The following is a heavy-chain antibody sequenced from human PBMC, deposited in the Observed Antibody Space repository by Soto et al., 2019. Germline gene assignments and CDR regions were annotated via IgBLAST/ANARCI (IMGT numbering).Heavy chain of an antibody. J-gene: IGHJ3*02. CDR3: ARPPYGDWTNNAFDI. CDR1: GCTFSSYA. Sequence: SVKVSCKASGCTFSSYAISWVRQAPGQGLEWMGGIIPIFGTANYAQKFQGRVTITADESTSTAYMELSSLRSEDTAVYYCARPPYGDWTNNAFDIWGQGTMVTVSS. CDR2: IIPIFGTA. D-gene: IGHD4-17*01. V-gene: IGHV1-69*13.